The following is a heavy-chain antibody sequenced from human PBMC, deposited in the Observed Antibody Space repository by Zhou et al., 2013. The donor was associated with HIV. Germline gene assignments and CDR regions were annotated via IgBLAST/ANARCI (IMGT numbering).Heavy chain of an antibody. Sequence: QVHLVQSGAEVKKPGTSVKVSCKASGGTFSSYSISWLRQAPGQGLEWMGGIMPFVGATDYAQKFQGTVTITADESTGTAYMQLRSLTSEDTAIYYCARGQAQTYYDDSGFYPYWGQGTLVTVSS. J-gene: IGHJ4*02. D-gene: IGHD3-22*01. CDR1: GGTFSSYS. CDR3: ARGQAQTYYDDSGFYPY. CDR2: IMPFVGAT. V-gene: IGHV1-69*12.